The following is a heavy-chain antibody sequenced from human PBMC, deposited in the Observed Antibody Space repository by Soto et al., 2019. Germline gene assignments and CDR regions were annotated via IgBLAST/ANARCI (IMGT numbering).Heavy chain of an antibody. CDR2: IGNDPSYL. D-gene: IGHD3-22*01. Sequence: GGSLRLSCEASGFSFSRHSMNWVRQAPGKGLEWVSSIGNDPSYLYYAGSVEGRFTISRDNAKNSLYLQMNSLRAEDTAVYYCARSHLYYDSSGYPDYWGQGTLVTVSS. J-gene: IGHJ4*02. V-gene: IGHV3-21*04. CDR1: GFSFSRHS. CDR3: ARSHLYYDSSGYPDY.